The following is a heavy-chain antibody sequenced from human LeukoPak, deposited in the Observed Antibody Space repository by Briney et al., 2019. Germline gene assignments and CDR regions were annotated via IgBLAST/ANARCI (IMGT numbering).Heavy chain of an antibody. Sequence: SETLSLTCTVSGGSISRDYWSWIRQPAGKGLDWIGRFSTRGSTNYNPSLKSRATLSVDTSKNQFSLQLSFVTAADTAVYYCAREWDYWGQGTLVTVSS. CDR3: AREWDY. CDR2: FSTRGST. V-gene: IGHV4-4*07. J-gene: IGHJ4*02. CDR1: GGSISRDY.